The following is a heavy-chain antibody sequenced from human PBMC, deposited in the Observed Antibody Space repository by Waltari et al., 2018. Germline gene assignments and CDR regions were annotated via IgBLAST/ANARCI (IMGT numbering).Heavy chain of an antibody. CDR3: ARTWGYSSSWYDAFDI. V-gene: IGHV2-70*16. D-gene: IGHD6-13*01. CDR2: IDWDDDK. CDR1: GFSLSTSGMC. J-gene: IGHJ3*02. Sequence: QVTLKESGPVLVKPTQTLTLTCTFSGFSLSTSGMCVSWIRKPPGKALEWLARIDWDDDKFYSTSLKTRLTISKDTSKNQVVLTMTNMDPVDTATYYCARTWGYSSSWYDAFDIWGQGTMVTVSS.